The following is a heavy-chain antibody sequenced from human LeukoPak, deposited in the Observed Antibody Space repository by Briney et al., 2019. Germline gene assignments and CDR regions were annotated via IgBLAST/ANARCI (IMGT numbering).Heavy chain of an antibody. Sequence: PSETLSLTCGVSGGSISSSSYYWAWIRQPPVKGLEWIASIYYSGSTYYNPSLRSRVTISVDTSKNQFSLKLSSVTAADTAVYYCARDGYAPPGYGSGSPYDYWGQGTLVTVSS. CDR1: GGSISSSSYY. J-gene: IGHJ4*02. CDR2: IYYSGST. D-gene: IGHD3-10*01. CDR3: ARDGYAPPGYGSGSPYDY. V-gene: IGHV4-39*07.